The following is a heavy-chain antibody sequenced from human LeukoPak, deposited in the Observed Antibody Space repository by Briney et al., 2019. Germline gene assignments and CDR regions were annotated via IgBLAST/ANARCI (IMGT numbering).Heavy chain of an antibody. CDR2: SNTRGNT. CDR1: GDSITSDTYY. J-gene: IGHJ4*02. CDR3: ARYSPYTDSDGYYESDGIFDY. V-gene: IGHV4-61*02. D-gene: IGHD3-22*01. Sequence: PSETLSLTCTVSGDSITSDTYYWTWIRQPAGKELEWIGRSNTRGNTDYNPSLKSRVTISVDTSKNQFSLKLTSVTAADTAMYYCARYSPYTDSDGYYESDGIFDYWGQGTLVTVSS.